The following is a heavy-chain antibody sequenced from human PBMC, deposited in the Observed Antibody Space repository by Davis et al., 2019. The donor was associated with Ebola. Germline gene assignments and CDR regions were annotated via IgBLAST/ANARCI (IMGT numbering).Heavy chain of an antibody. V-gene: IGHV3-74*01. CDR2: IKSDGST. D-gene: IGHD6-13*01. CDR1: GFTITTYW. CDR3: ARDGIATFGKVKYYYGMDV. J-gene: IGHJ6*04. Sequence: HTGGSLRLSCAVSGFTITTYWTHWVRQAPGKGLVWVSRIKSDGSTIYADSVKGRFTISRDNAKNTLYLQMNSLRVEDTAVYYCARDGIATFGKVKYYYGMDVWGKGTTVTVPS.